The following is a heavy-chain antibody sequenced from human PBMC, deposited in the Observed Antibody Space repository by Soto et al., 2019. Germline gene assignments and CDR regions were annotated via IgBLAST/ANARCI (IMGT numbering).Heavy chain of an antibody. CDR2: IYYSGST. Sequence: QVQPQESGPGLVKPSQTLSLTCTVSGGSISSGGYYWSWIRQHPGKGLEWIGYIYYSGSTYYNPSLKSRVTISVDTSKNQFSLKLSSVTAADTAVYYCARDRRGYSYDYYYGMDVWGQGTTVTVSS. D-gene: IGHD5-18*01. CDR1: GGSISSGGYY. CDR3: ARDRRGYSYDYYYGMDV. V-gene: IGHV4-31*03. J-gene: IGHJ6*02.